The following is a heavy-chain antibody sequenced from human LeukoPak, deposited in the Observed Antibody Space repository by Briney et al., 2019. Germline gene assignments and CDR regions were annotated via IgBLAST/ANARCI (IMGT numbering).Heavy chain of an antibody. J-gene: IGHJ4*02. CDR3: ASSGELLAYFDY. D-gene: IGHD1-26*01. V-gene: IGHV3-21*01. CDR2: ISSSSYI. Sequence: PGGSMRLSCAASGFTFSSYSMNWVRQAPGKGLEWVSSISSSSYIYYADSVKGRFTISRDNAKNSLYLQMNSLRAEDTAVYYCASSGELLAYFDYWGQGTLVTVSS. CDR1: GFTFSSYS.